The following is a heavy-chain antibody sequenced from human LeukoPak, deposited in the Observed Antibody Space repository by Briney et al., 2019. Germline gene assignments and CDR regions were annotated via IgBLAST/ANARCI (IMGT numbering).Heavy chain of an antibody. J-gene: IGHJ4*02. D-gene: IGHD3-10*01. CDR3: AKDGVWFGELPYFDY. V-gene: IGHV3-23*01. Sequence: PGGSLRLSCAASGFTFSSHGMNWVRQAPGKGLEWVSGISPNGVITYYADSVKGRFTISRDNSKNTLYLQMNSLRAEDTAVYYCAKDGVWFGELPYFDYWGQGTLVTVSS. CDR2: ISPNGVIT. CDR1: GFTFSSHG.